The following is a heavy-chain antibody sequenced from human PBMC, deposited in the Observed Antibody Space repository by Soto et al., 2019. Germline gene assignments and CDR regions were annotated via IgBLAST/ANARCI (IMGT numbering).Heavy chain of an antibody. CDR1: GYTFTRYD. V-gene: IGHV1-3*01. CDR3: ARGTRHNYYYYMDV. Sequence: QDQLVQSGAEVKKPGASVKVSCKASGYTFTRYDMHWVRQAPGQRLEWMGWIGAGTGDTRYSQKFQGRVSITRDTSASTAYMELNSLRSEDTAVYYYARGTRHNYYYYMDVWGKGTTVTVSS. J-gene: IGHJ6*03. CDR2: IGAGTGDT. D-gene: IGHD6-6*01.